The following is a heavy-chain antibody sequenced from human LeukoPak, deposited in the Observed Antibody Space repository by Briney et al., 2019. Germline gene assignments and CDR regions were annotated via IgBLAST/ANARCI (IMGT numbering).Heavy chain of an antibody. V-gene: IGHV3-48*02. Sequence: PGGSLRLSCAASGFTFSSYSMNWVRQAPGKGLEWVSYISSSSSTIYYADSVKGRFTISRDNAKNSLYLQMNSLRDEDTAVYYCARDSPYSSGYYHRLDYWGQGTLVTVSS. J-gene: IGHJ4*02. CDR1: GFTFSSYS. CDR2: ISSSSSTI. D-gene: IGHD3-22*01. CDR3: ARDSPYSSGYYHRLDY.